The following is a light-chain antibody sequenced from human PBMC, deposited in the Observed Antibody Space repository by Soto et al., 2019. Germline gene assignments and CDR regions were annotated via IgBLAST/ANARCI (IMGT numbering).Light chain of an antibody. CDR3: CSYAGSSTVV. CDR2: EGS. CDR1: RSDVGSYNL. J-gene: IGLJ2*01. Sequence: QSALTQPASVSGSPGQSIPIPCPGPRSDVGSYNLVSWYQQHPGKAPKLMIYEGSKRPSGVSNRFPGSKSGNTASLTISGLQAEDEADYYCCSYAGSSTVVFGGGTKVTVL. V-gene: IGLV2-23*01.